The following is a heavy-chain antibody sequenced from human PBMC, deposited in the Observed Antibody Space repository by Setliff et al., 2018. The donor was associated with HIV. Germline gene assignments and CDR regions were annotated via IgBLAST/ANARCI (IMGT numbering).Heavy chain of an antibody. D-gene: IGHD5-18*01. CDR2: FHYSGST. V-gene: IGHV4-39*01. CDR1: GGSISSTTYY. J-gene: IGHJ6*02. Sequence: ETLSLTCTVSGGSISSTTYYWGWIRQPPGKGLEWIGSFHYSGSTSYNPSLKSRVAISVDTSKSQFSLKMTSVTAADTAVYYCARGLSVYSYANVYYYHGMGVWGQGTTVTVSS. CDR3: ARGLSVYSYANVYYYHGMGV.